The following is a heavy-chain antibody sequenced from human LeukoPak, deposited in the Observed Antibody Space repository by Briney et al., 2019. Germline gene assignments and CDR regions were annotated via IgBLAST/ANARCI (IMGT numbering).Heavy chain of an antibody. CDR1: GGSFSGYY. Sequence: SETLSLTCTVYGGSFSGYYWSWIRQPPGKGLEWIGEINHSGSTNYNPSLKSRVTISVDTSKNQFSLKLSSVTAADTAAYYCASGLYYYDSSGYADYWGQGTLVTVSS. D-gene: IGHD3-22*01. CDR3: ASGLYYYDSSGYADY. V-gene: IGHV4-34*01. CDR2: INHSGST. J-gene: IGHJ4*02.